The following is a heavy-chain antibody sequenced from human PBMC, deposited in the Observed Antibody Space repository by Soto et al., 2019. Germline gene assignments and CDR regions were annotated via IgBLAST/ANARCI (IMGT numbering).Heavy chain of an antibody. CDR3: ARDNVLRYFDWSPYSYYGKDV. J-gene: IGHJ6*02. CDR2: INHSGST. CDR1: GGSFSGYY. Sequence: SETLSLTCAVYGGSFSGYYWSWIRQPPGKGLEWIGEINHSGSTNYNPSLKSRVTISVDTSRNQFSLKLSSVTAADTAVYYCARDNVLRYFDWSPYSYYGKDVWGQGTTVTVSS. D-gene: IGHD3-9*01. V-gene: IGHV4-34*01.